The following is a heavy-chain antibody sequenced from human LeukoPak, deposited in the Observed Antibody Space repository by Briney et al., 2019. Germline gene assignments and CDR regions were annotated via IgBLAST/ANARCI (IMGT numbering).Heavy chain of an antibody. D-gene: IGHD6-19*01. CDR3: ARGFIDGAVAGHPTPYFDY. Sequence: ASVKVSCKASGYTFTGYYMHWVRQAPGQGLEWMGRINPNSGGTNYAQKFQGRVTMTRDTSISTAYMELSRLRSDDTAVYYCARGFIDGAVAGHPTPYFDYWGQGTLVTVSS. CDR2: INPNSGGT. V-gene: IGHV1-2*06. CDR1: GYTFTGYY. J-gene: IGHJ4*02.